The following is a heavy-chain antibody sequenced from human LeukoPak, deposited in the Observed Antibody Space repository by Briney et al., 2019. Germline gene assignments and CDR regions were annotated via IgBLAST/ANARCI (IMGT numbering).Heavy chain of an antibody. J-gene: IGHJ5*02. D-gene: IGHD3-10*01. CDR2: IYSDGST. CDR3: ASKGITMVRGFDP. V-gene: IGHV3-66*01. Sequence: GGSLRLSCATSGFTFSNYAMSWVRQAPGKGLEWVSVIYSDGSTYYADSVKGRFIISRDKSKNTLYLQMNSLRAEDTAVYYCASKGITMVRGFDPWGQGTLVTVSS. CDR1: GFTFSNYA.